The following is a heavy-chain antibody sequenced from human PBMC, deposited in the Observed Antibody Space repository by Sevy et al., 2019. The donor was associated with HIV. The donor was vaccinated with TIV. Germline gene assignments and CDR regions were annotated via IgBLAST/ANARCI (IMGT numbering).Heavy chain of an antibody. CDR3: AKDPYCSSTSCYRYYYGMDV. D-gene: IGHD2-2*02. CDR2: ISGSGGST. CDR1: GFTFSTYA. V-gene: IGHV3-23*01. Sequence: GGSLRLSCEASGFTFSTYAMHWVRQAPGKGLEWVSAISGSGGSTYYADSVKGRFTISRDNSKNTQYLQMNSLRAEDTAVYYCAKDPYCSSTSCYRYYYGMDVWGQGTTVTVSS. J-gene: IGHJ6*02.